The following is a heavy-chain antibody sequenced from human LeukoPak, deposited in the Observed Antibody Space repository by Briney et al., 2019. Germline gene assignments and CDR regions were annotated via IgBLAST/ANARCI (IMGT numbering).Heavy chain of an antibody. V-gene: IGHV4-34*01. CDR1: GGSFSGYY. D-gene: IGHD3-22*01. J-gene: IGHJ4*02. CDR2: INHSGST. CDR3: ARVYYDSSGYYWLDY. Sequence: SETLSLTCAVYGGSFSGYYWSWIRQPPGKGLEWIGEINHSGSTNYNPSLKSRVTISVDTSKNQFSLKLSSVTAADTAVYYSARVYYDSSGYYWLDYWGQGTLVTVSS.